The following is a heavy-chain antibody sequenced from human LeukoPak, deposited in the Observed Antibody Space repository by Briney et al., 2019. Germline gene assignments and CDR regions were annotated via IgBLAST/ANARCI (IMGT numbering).Heavy chain of an antibody. D-gene: IGHD2-2*02. Sequence: TSETLSLTCAVYGGSFSGYYWSWIRQPPRKGLEWIGEINHSGSTNYNPSLKSRVTISVDTSKNQFSLKLSSVTAADTAVYYYARPARRARYCSSTSCYTGWFDPWGQGTLVTVSS. CDR3: ARPARRARYCSSTSCYTGWFDP. V-gene: IGHV4-34*01. CDR2: INHSGST. CDR1: GGSFSGYY. J-gene: IGHJ5*02.